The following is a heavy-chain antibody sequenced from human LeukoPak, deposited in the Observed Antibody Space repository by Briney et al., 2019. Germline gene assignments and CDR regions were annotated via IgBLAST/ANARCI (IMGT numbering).Heavy chain of an antibody. CDR2: IIPILGIA. J-gene: IGHJ4*02. V-gene: IGHV1-69*04. CDR3: ARDHSVSRGSYFY. D-gene: IGHD1-26*01. CDR1: GGTFSSYP. Sequence: ASVRVSCKASGGTFSSYPISWVRQAPGQGLEWMGRIIPILGIANYAQKFQGRVTITADKSSSTAYMELSSLRSEDTAVYYCARDHSVSRGSYFYRGQGTLVTVSS.